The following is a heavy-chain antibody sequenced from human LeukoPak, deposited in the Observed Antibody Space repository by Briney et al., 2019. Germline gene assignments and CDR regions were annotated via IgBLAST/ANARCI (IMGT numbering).Heavy chain of an antibody. V-gene: IGHV1-46*01. CDR3: ARVRDYYDSSGYAIDY. CDR2: INPSGGST. Sequence: GASVKVSCKASGYTFTSYYMHWVRQAPGQGLEWMGIINPSGGSTSYAQKFQGRVTMTRDTSTSTVYMELSSLRSEDTAVYYCARVRDYYDSSGYAIDYWGQGTLVTVSS. D-gene: IGHD3-22*01. CDR1: GYTFTSYY. J-gene: IGHJ4*02.